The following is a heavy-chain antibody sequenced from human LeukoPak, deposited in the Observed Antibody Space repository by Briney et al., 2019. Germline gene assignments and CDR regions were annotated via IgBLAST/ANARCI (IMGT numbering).Heavy chain of an antibody. CDR3: ARGRRWTVPYFDY. D-gene: IGHD4-17*01. J-gene: IGHJ4*02. CDR2: INHSGST. Sequence: SETLSLTCAVYGGSFRGYYWSWIRQPPGKGLEWIGEINHSGSTNYNPSLKSRVTISVDTSKNQFSLKLSSVTAADTAVYYCARGRRWTVPYFDYWGQGTLVTVSS. CDR1: GGSFRGYY. V-gene: IGHV4-34*01.